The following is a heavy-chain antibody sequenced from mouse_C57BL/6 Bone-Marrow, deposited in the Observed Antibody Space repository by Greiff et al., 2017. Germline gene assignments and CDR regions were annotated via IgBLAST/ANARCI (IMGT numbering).Heavy chain of an antibody. CDR1: GYTFTDYY. V-gene: IGHV1-26*01. Sequence: EVQLQQSGPELVKPGASVKISCKASGYTFTDYYMNWVKPSHGKSLEWIGDINPNNGGTSYNQKFKGKATLTVDKSSSTAYMELRSLTSEDSAVYYCARLYGNSFAYWGHGTLVTVS. J-gene: IGHJ3*01. D-gene: IGHD2-1*01. CDR3: ARLYGNSFAY. CDR2: INPNNGGT.